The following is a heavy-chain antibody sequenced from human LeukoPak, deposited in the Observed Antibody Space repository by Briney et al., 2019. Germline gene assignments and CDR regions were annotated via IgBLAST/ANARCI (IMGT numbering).Heavy chain of an antibody. D-gene: IGHD3-10*01. CDR3: ARQYYYGSGSYYPGYFDY. J-gene: IGHJ4*02. CDR2: ISSSGSTI. CDR1: GFTVSSNY. V-gene: IGHV3-11*04. Sequence: PGGSLRLSCAASGFTVSSNYMSWVRQAPGKGLEWVSYISSSGSTIYYADSVKGRFTISRDNAKNSLYLQMNSLRAEDTAVYYCARQYYYGSGSYYPGYFDYWGQGTLVTVSS.